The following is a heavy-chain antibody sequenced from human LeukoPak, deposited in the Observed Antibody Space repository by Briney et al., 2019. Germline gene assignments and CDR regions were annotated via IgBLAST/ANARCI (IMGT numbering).Heavy chain of an antibody. CDR3: ARTVLGATGYFDY. J-gene: IGHJ4*02. D-gene: IGHD1-26*01. CDR2: INTTTGSP. CDR1: GYIFTNYA. V-gene: IGHV7-4-1*02. Sequence: ASVKVSCKASGYIFTNYAMNWVRQAPGQGLEWMGWINTTTGSPTYAQGFTGRFVFSLDTSVSTTYLQISSLEAEDTAVYYCARTVLGATGYFDYWGQGTLVTVSS.